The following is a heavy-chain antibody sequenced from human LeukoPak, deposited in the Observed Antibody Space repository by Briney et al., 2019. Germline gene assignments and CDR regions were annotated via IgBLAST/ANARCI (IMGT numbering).Heavy chain of an antibody. D-gene: IGHD6-13*01. CDR3: ARGWSSVSYYFQY. J-gene: IGHJ4*02. CDR1: GFIFNNYA. CDR2: ISGGGTT. V-gene: IGHV3-23*01. Sequence: GGSLRLSCETSGFIFNNYAVNWVRQAPGKGREWVSSISGGGTTYYADSVKGRFTISRDSSQNSLYLQMNSLRAEDAAVYFCARGWSSVSYYFQYWGQRTLVTVSS.